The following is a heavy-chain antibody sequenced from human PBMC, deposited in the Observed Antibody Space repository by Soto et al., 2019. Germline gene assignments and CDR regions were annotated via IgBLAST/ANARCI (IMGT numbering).Heavy chain of an antibody. J-gene: IGHJ4*02. D-gene: IGHD3-16*02. CDR2: IYYSGST. V-gene: IGHV4-59*01. CDR3: ARVKESRAYIWGSYRHYYFDY. CDR1: GGSISSYY. Sequence: HVQLQESGPGLVKPSETLSLTCTVSGGSISSYYWGWIRQPPGKGLEWLVYIYYSGSTNYNPSIKRRVTISVDTSTTHFSLKLSAVTAAETAVYYCARVKESRAYIWGSYRHYYFDYSVQGSLVTVS.